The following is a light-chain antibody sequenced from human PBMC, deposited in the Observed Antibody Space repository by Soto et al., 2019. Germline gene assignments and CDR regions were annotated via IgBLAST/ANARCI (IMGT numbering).Light chain of an antibody. CDR3: QKYNSAPVW. Sequence: DIQMTQSPSSLSASVGDRVTITCRASQGISNYVAWYQQKPGKVPKLLIYAASTLQSGVPSRFRGSGSGTDFTLTISSLQPEDVATYYCQKYNSAPVWFGQGTKVEIK. CDR1: QGISNY. J-gene: IGKJ1*01. CDR2: AAS. V-gene: IGKV1-27*01.